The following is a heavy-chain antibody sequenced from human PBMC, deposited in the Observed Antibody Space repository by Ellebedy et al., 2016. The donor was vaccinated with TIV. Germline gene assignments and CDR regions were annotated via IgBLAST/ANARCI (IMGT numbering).Heavy chain of an antibody. D-gene: IGHD3-16*01. CDR3: TRFEIISGGGYGMDD. J-gene: IGHJ6*02. V-gene: IGHV3-13*01. CDR2: IDNAGDT. Sequence: GESLKISXAASGFTFSRYAMHWVRQSTRKGLEWVASIDNAGDTYYPGSVKGRFTISRENAKNSLYLQMNSLRVEDTAVYYCTRFEIISGGGYGMDDWGQGTTVTVSS. CDR1: GFTFSRYA.